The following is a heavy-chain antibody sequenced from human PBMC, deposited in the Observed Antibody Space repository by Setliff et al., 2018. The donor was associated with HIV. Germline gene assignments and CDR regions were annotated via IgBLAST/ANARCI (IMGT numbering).Heavy chain of an antibody. Sequence: SETLSLTCNVSGASISSYYWTWIRQSPGNRLEWLGYITDSGNTNYNPSLRRRVTISADTSKNQVSLRLRSVTAADTAVYYCARVREGFLPYDAFEIWGQGTMVTVSS. CDR3: ARVREGFLPYDAFEI. D-gene: IGHD3-3*01. V-gene: IGHV4-59*01. CDR1: GASISSYY. CDR2: ITDSGNT. J-gene: IGHJ3*02.